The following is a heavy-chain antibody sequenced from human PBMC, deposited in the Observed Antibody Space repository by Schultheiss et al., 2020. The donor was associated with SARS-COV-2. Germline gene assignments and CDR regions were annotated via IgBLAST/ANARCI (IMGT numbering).Heavy chain of an antibody. CDR2: ISGSGGST. D-gene: IGHD5-12*01. J-gene: IGHJ6*02. Sequence: GGSLRLSCAASGFTFSSYWMHWVRQAPGKGLVWVSAISGSGGSTYYADSVKGRFTISRDNSKNTLYLQMNSLRAEDTAVYYCARVSWLRDYYGMDVWGQGTTVTVSS. V-gene: IGHV3-23*01. CDR1: GFTFSSYW. CDR3: ARVSWLRDYYGMDV.